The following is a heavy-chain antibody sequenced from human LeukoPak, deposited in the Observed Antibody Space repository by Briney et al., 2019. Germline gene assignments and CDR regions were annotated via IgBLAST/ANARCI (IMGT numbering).Heavy chain of an antibody. D-gene: IGHD3-16*02. Sequence: PGGSLRLSCAASGFTFSSYAMHWVRQAPGKGLEWVAVISYDGSNKYYADSVKGRFTISRDNSKNTLYVQMNSLRAEDTAVYYCARSGEGLRFGELLFFDYWGQGTLVTVSS. V-gene: IGHV3-30-3*01. CDR2: ISYDGSNK. CDR3: ARSGEGLRFGELLFFDY. J-gene: IGHJ4*02. CDR1: GFTFSSYA.